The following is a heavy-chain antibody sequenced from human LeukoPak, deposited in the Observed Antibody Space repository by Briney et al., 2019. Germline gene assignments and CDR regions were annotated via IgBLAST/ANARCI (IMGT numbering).Heavy chain of an antibody. D-gene: IGHD6-13*01. CDR1: GGSISSYY. V-gene: IGHV4-34*01. CDR2: INHSGST. Sequence: SETLSLTCTVSGGSISSYYWSWIRQPPGKGLEWIGEINHSGSTNYNPSLKSRVTISVDTSKNQFSLKLSSVTAADTAVYYCARGLKLVRFDYWGQGTLVTVSS. CDR3: ARGLKLVRFDY. J-gene: IGHJ4*02.